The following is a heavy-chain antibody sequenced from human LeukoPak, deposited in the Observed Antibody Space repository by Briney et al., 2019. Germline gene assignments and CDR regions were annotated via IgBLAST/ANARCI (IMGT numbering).Heavy chain of an antibody. Sequence: PGGSLRLSCAASGFTVSSNYMSWVRQAPGKGLEWVSVIYSGGSTYYADSVKGRFTISRDNSKNTLYLQMNNLRAEDTAVYYCARTVEYSSSSGAFDIWGQGTMVTVSS. V-gene: IGHV3-53*01. CDR1: GFTVSSNY. J-gene: IGHJ3*02. D-gene: IGHD6-6*01. CDR2: IYSGGST. CDR3: ARTVEYSSSSGAFDI.